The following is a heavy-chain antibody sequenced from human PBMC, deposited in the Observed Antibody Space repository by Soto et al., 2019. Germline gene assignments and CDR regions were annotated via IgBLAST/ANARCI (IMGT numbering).Heavy chain of an antibody. CDR3: ARVVSYYDSSGYYSAFDY. D-gene: IGHD3-22*01. V-gene: IGHV1-58*02. CDR2: IVVGSGNT. J-gene: IGHJ4*02. Sequence: SVKVSCKASGFTFTSSAMQWVRQARGQRLEWIGWIVVGSGNTNYAQKFQERVTITRDTSTSTAYMELSSLRSEDTAVYYCARVVSYYDSSGYYSAFDYWGQGTLVTVSS. CDR1: GFTFTSSA.